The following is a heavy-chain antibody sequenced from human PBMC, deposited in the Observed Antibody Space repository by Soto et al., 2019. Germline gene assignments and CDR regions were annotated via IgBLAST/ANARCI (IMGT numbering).Heavy chain of an antibody. CDR1: GGSISSYY. Sequence: KPSETLSLTCTVSGGSISSYYWSWIRQPPGKGLEWIGYIYYSGSTNYNPSLKSRVTISVDTSEIQFSLKLSSVTAADTAVYYCARGYYYDSSGYYYYYYGMDVWGQGTTVTVSS. V-gene: IGHV4-59*01. J-gene: IGHJ6*02. CDR2: IYYSGST. CDR3: ARGYYYDSSGYYYYYYGMDV. D-gene: IGHD3-22*01.